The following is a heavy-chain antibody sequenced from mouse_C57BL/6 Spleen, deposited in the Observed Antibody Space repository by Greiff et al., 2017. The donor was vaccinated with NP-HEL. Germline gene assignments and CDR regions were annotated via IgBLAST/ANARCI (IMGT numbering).Heavy chain of an antibody. V-gene: IGHV1-72*01. J-gene: IGHJ1*03. CDR2: IDPNGGGT. CDR3: GRETLSNYDGSSYRYFDV. Sequence: VQLQQPGAEFVKPGASVKLSCKASGYTFTSSWMPWVKQRPGRGLEWFARIDPNGGGTKYNEKFKSKATLTVDKPSSTAYMQLSSLTSEDSAVYYCGRETLSNYDGSSYRYFDVWGTGTTVTVSS. CDR1: GYTFTSSW. D-gene: IGHD1-1*01.